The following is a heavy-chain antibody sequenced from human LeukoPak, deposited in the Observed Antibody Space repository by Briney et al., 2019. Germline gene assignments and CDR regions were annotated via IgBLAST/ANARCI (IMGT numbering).Heavy chain of an antibody. J-gene: IGHJ4*02. CDR2: IIPILGIA. D-gene: IGHD3-22*01. CDR1: GGTFSSYA. V-gene: IGHV1-69*04. CDR3: ASLYDSSGYPLDY. Sequence: ASVKASCKASGGTFSSYAISWVRQAPGQGLEWMGRIIPILGIANYAQKFQGRVTVTADKSTSTAYMELSSLRSEDTAVYYCASLYDSSGYPLDYWGQGTLVTVSS.